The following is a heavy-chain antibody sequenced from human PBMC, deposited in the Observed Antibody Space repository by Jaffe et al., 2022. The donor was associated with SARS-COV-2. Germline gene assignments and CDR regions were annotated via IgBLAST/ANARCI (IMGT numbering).Heavy chain of an antibody. J-gene: IGHJ4*02. CDR2: ISVGGVNT. CDR1: GFTFTTYG. D-gene: IGHD3-16*02. Sequence: EVQLLESGGGLVQPGGSLRLSCKVSGFTFTTYGMSWVRQAPGKGLEWVSGISVGGVNTYYADSVKGRFTISRDNAKNTLNLQMDSLRVEDTAVYYCAKDRPLLLYVFDHWGQGALVTVAS. CDR3: AKDRPLLLYVFDH. V-gene: IGHV3-23*01.